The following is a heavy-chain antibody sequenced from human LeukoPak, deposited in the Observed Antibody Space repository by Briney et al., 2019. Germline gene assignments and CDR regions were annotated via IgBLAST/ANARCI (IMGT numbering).Heavy chain of an antibody. Sequence: PSQTLSLTCAVSGGSISSGGYSWSWIRQPPGKGLEWIGSIYYSGSTYYNPSLKSRVTISVDTSKNQFSLKLSSVTAADTAVYYCARPTISGYDDYWGQGTLVTVSS. CDR2: IYYSGST. CDR3: ARPTISGYDDY. D-gene: IGHD5-12*01. J-gene: IGHJ4*02. CDR1: GGSISSGGYS. V-gene: IGHV4-30-2*03.